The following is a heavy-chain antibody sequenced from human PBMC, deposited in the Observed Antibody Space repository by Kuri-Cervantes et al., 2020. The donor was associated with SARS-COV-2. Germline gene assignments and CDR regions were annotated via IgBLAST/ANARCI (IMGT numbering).Heavy chain of an antibody. Sequence: SETLSLTCTVSGGSISTYYSSWIRQPPGKGLECIGYIYYSGSTNYNPSLKSRVTISVDTSKNQFSLKLSSVTAADTAVYYCARELTNWGSGGSAYDAFDIWGQGTMVTVSS. CDR1: GGSISTYY. CDR3: ARELTNWGSGGSAYDAFDI. CDR2: IYYSGST. V-gene: IGHV4-59*01. J-gene: IGHJ3*02. D-gene: IGHD7-27*01.